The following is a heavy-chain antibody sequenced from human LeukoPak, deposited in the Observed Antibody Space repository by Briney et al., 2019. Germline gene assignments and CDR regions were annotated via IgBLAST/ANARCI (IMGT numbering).Heavy chain of an antibody. V-gene: IGHV3-74*01. J-gene: IGHJ4*02. Sequence: PWGSLRLSCAASGFTFSSYWMHWVRQAPGKGLVWVSRINTDGSTTNYADSVKGRLTISRDNAENTLYLQMNSLRAEDTAVYYCARGSPAAVWGQGALVTVSS. CDR2: INTDGSTT. CDR3: ARGSPAAV. D-gene: IGHD6-25*01. CDR1: GFTFSSYW.